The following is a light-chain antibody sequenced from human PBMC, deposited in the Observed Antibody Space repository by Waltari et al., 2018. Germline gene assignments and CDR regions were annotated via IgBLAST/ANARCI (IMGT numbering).Light chain of an antibody. J-gene: IGLJ3*02. Sequence: QSALTQPASVSGSPGQSITISCTVPSSAVRSDNSVSWYQDHPGQGPKVIIYDVSDRPSGVSARFSGSKSGNTASLTISGLQAEDEADYYCSSQSSDNVVLFGGGTKVTVL. CDR2: DVS. CDR1: SSAVRSDNS. CDR3: SSQSSDNVVL. V-gene: IGLV2-14*03.